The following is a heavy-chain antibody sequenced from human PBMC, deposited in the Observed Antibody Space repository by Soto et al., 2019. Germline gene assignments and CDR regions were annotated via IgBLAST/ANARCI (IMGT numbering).Heavy chain of an antibody. CDR2: INHSGST. V-gene: IGHV4-34*01. CDR1: GGSFSGYY. Sequence: PSETLSLTCAVYGGSFSGYYWSWIRQPPGKGLEWIGEINHSGSTNYNPSLKSRVTISVDTSKNQFSLKLSSVTAADTAVYYCARRLTATMVRGVIYFDYWGQGTLVTVSS. CDR3: ARRLTATMVRGVIYFDY. J-gene: IGHJ4*02. D-gene: IGHD3-10*01.